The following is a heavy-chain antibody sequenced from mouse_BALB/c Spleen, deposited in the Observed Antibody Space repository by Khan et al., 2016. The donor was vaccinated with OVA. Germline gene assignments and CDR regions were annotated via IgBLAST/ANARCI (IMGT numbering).Heavy chain of an antibody. CDR3: ASSLYWSWFAS. Sequence: VQLKESGGGLVQPGGSRKLSCTASGFTFSSFGMHWVRQAPEKGLEWVAYIGSDSSTIYYADTVKGRFTISRDNPKNTLLLQLTSLRSEDTAMYYCASSLYWSWFASWGQGTLVTVAA. CDR2: IGSDSSTI. V-gene: IGHV5-17*02. J-gene: IGHJ3*01. CDR1: GFTFSSFG. D-gene: IGHD1-1*01.